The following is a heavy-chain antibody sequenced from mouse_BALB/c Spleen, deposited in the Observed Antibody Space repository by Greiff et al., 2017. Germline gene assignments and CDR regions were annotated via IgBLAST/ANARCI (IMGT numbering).Heavy chain of an antibody. CDR2: IRNKANGYTT. J-gene: IGHJ4*01. CDR3: ARDSGTEAMDY. Sequence: EVKLMESGGGLVQPGGSLRLSCATSGFTFTDYYMSWVRQPPGKALEWLGFIRNKANGYTTEYSASVKGRFTISRDNSQSILYLQMNTLRAEDSATYYCARDSGTEAMDYWGQGTSVTVSS. V-gene: IGHV7-3*02. D-gene: IGHD3-3*01. CDR1: GFTFTDYY.